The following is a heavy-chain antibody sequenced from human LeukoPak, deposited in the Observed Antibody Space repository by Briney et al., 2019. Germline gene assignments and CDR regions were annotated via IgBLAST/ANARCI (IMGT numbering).Heavy chain of an antibody. V-gene: IGHV1-2*02. CDR2: INPNSGGT. D-gene: IGHD6-19*01. CDR1: GYTFTSND. J-gene: IGHJ5*02. CDR3: ARDHDSSGWYGGYNWFDP. Sequence: GASVKVSCKASGYTFTSNDINWVRQAPGQGLEWMGWINPNSGGTNYAQKFQGRVTMTRDTSISTAYMELSRLRSDDTAVYYCARDHDSSGWYGGYNWFDPWGQGTLVTVSS.